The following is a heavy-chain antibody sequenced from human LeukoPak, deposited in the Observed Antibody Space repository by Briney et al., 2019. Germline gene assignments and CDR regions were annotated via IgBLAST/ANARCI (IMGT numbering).Heavy chain of an antibody. V-gene: IGHV1-3*01. J-gene: IGHJ4*02. CDR3: ARVQGGYDYTHFDY. D-gene: IGHD5-12*01. CDR1: GYTFTSYA. Sequence: ASVTVSCKASGYTFTSYAMHWVRQAPGQRLEWMGWINAGNGNTKYSQKFQGRVTITRDTSASTAYMELSSLRSEDTAVYYCARVQGGYDYTHFDYWGQGTLVTVSS. CDR2: INAGNGNT.